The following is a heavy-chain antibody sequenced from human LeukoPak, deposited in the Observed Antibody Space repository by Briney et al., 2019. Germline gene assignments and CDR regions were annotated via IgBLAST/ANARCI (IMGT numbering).Heavy chain of an antibody. D-gene: IGHD2-2*01. CDR2: MNPNSGNT. V-gene: IGHV1-8*01. J-gene: IGHJ6*03. CDR3: ARLTFCSSTSCYEDPYYYYYMDV. CDR1: GYTFTSYD. Sequence: ASVKVSCKASGYTFTSYDINWVRQATGQGLEWMGWMNPNSGNTGYAQKFQGRVTMTRNTSISTAYMELSSLRSDDTAVYYCARLTFCSSTSCYEDPYYYYYMDVWGKGTTVTVSS.